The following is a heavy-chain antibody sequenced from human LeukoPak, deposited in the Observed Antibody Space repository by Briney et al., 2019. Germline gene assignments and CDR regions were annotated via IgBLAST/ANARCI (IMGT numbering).Heavy chain of an antibody. Sequence: GASVKVSCKASGYTFTSYAMHWVRQAPGQRLEWMGWINAGNGNTKYSQKFQGRVTITRDTSASTAYMELSSLRSEDTAVYYCARTYYDFWSGYRKYYYMDVWGKGTTVTVSS. J-gene: IGHJ6*03. CDR3: ARTYYDFWSGYRKYYYMDV. V-gene: IGHV1-3*01. CDR1: GYTFTSYA. CDR2: INAGNGNT. D-gene: IGHD3-3*01.